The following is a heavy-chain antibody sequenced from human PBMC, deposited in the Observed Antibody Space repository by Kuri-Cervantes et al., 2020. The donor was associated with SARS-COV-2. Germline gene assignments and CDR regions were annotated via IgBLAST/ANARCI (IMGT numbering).Heavy chain of an antibody. V-gene: IGHV1-8*03. CDR1: GYTFTSYD. CDR2: MNPNSGNT. Sequence: ASVKVSCKASGYTFTSYDINWVRQATGQGLEWMGWMNPNSGNTGYAQKFQGRVTITRNTSISTAYMELSSLRSEDTAVYYCARDRATIFGVVTPSWYFDLWGRGTLVTVSS. CDR3: ARDRATIFGVVTPSWYFDL. D-gene: IGHD3-3*01. J-gene: IGHJ2*01.